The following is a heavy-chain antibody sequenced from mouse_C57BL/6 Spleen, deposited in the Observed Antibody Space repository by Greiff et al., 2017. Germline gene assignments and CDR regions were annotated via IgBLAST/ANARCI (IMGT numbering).Heavy chain of an antibody. CDR2: IYPGDGDT. V-gene: IGHV1-82*01. Sequence: VQLQQSGPELVKPGASVKISCKASGYAFSSSWLNWVKQRPGKGLEWIGRIYPGDGDTNYNGKFKGKATLTADKSSSTAYMQLSSLTSEDSAVYFCASGSRDYAMDYWGQGTSVTVSS. J-gene: IGHJ4*01. CDR1: GYAFSSSW. CDR3: ASGSRDYAMDY.